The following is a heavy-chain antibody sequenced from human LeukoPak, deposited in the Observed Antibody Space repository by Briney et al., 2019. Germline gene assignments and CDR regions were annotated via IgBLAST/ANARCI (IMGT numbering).Heavy chain of an antibody. D-gene: IGHD2-8*01. CDR3: AKVNGYYFDY. J-gene: IGHJ4*02. CDR1: GFTFSIYD. CDR2: MSGSCGST. Sequence: GVSLTLSCAASGFTFSIYDMSGLPQAPGKGLECLSAMSGSCGSTYYADSVKGLFTISRDNSKNTLYLQMNSLRPEDTAVYYCAKVNGYYFDYWGQGTLVTVPS. V-gene: IGHV3-23*01.